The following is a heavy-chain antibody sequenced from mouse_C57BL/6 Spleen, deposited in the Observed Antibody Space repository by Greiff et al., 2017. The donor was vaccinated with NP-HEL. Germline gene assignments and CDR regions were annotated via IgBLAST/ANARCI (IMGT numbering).Heavy chain of an antibody. D-gene: IGHD3-1*01. CDR2: ISYDGSN. J-gene: IGHJ4*01. V-gene: IGHV3-6*01. CDR3: ARRQARYYAMDY. CDR1: GYSITSGYY. Sequence: EVQLQESGPGLVKPSQSLSLTCSVTGYSITSGYYWNWIRQFPGNKLEWMGYISYDGSNNYNPSLKNRISITRDTSKNQFFLKLNSVTTEDTATYYCARRQARYYAMDYWGQGTSVTVSS.